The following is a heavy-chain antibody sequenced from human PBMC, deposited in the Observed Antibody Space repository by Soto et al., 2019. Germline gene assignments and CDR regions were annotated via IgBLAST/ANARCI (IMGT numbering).Heavy chain of an antibody. D-gene: IGHD4-17*01. Sequence: QVQLQQWGAGLLKPSETLSRTCAVYGGSFSGYYWSWIRQRPGKGLEWIGEINHSGSTNYNPSLKSRVTISVDTSKNQFSLKLSSVTAADTAVYYCARKVTTVPYVGTDAFDIWGQGTMVTVSS. J-gene: IGHJ3*02. CDR1: GGSFSGYY. CDR3: ARKVTTVPYVGTDAFDI. CDR2: INHSGST. V-gene: IGHV4-34*01.